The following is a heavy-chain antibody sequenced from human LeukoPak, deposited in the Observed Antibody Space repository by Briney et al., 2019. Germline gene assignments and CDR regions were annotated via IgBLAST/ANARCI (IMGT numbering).Heavy chain of an antibody. J-gene: IGHJ4*02. D-gene: IGHD5-18*01. Sequence: ASVKVSCKASGYTFTSYGISWVRQAPGQGLEWMGWISAYNGNTNYAQKLQGRVTMTTDTSTSTAYMELRSLRSDDTPVYYCARVLEDTAMVALPFDYWGQGTLVTVSS. CDR1: GYTFTSYG. CDR3: ARVLEDTAMVALPFDY. CDR2: ISAYNGNT. V-gene: IGHV1-18*01.